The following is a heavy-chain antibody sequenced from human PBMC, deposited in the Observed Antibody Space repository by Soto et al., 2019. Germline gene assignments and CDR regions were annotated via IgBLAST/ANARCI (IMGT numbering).Heavy chain of an antibody. V-gene: IGHV1-8*01. CDR3: ARALMVYADCYYYYMDV. CDR1: GYTFTSYD. D-gene: IGHD2-8*01. CDR2: MNPNSGNT. Sequence: QVQLVQSGAEVKKPGASVKVSCKASGYTFTSYDINWVRQATGQGLEWMGWMNPNSGNTGYAQKFQGRVTMTRNTSISTAYMELSSLRSEDTAVYYCARALMVYADCYYYYMDVWGKGTTVTVSS. J-gene: IGHJ6*03.